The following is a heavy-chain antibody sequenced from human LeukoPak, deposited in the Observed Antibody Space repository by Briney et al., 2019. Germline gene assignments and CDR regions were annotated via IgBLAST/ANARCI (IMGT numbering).Heavy chain of an antibody. J-gene: IGHJ4*02. CDR3: ARAVGPFDY. CDR2: IWNDGSNK. D-gene: IGHD2-15*01. CDR1: GFTFSTYG. Sequence: PGGSLRLSCVASGFTFSTYGMHWVRQPPGKGLEWVAVIWNDGSNKYYADSVKGRFTTSRDNSKNTLYLQMNSLKTEDMAVYYCARAVGPFDYWGQGTLVTVSS. V-gene: IGHV3-33*01.